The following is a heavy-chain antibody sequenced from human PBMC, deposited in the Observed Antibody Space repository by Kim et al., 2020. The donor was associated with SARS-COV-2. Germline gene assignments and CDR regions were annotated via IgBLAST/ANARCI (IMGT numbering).Heavy chain of an antibody. V-gene: IGHV3-11*05. CDR2: ISSSSSYT. CDR3: ARVGYVYVWASYRDYYYYYGMEL. J-gene: IGHJ6*02. D-gene: IGHD3-16*01. CDR1: GFTFSDYY. Sequence: GGSLRLSCAASGFTFSDYYMSWIRQAPGKGLEWVSYISSSSSYTNYADSVKGRFTISRDNAKNSLYLQMNSLRAEDTAVYYCARVGYVYVWASYRDYYYYYGMELWRQGTTLPVSS.